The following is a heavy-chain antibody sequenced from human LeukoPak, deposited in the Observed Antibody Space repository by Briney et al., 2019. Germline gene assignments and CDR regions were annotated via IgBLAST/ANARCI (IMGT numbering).Heavy chain of an antibody. V-gene: IGHV1-18*01. Sequence: AASVKVSCKASGYTFTSYSINWVRQAPGQGLEWMGWISAYNGNTEYAQKLQGRVTMTTDTSTSTAYMELRSLRSDDTAVYYCARGLGGSGSYFLTFDYWGQGTLVTVSS. D-gene: IGHD1-26*01. CDR1: GYTFTSYS. CDR3: ARGLGGSGSYFLTFDY. J-gene: IGHJ4*02. CDR2: ISAYNGNT.